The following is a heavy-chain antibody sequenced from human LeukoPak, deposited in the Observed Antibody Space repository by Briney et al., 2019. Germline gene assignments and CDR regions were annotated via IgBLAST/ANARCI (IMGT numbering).Heavy chain of an antibody. CDR2: INPNSGGT. J-gene: IGHJ4*02. CDR3: ATASPLVRARGSAWTPTDY. V-gene: IGHV1-2*06. CDR1: GYTFTGYY. D-gene: IGHD1-26*01. Sequence: ASVKVSCKASGYTFTGYYMHWVRHAPEQGLEWVGRINPNSGGTNYAQKFQGRVTMTRDTSISPAYGELSRLRSDGSAVYCGATASPLVRARGSAWTPTDYGGQATLVTVSS.